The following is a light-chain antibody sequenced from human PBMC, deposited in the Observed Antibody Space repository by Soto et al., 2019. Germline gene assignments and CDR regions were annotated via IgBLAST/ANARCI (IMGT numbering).Light chain of an antibody. Sequence: DIQMTQSPSTLSSSAGDRVTITCRASQSISRWLAWYQQKTGKAPKLLIYDASSLESGVPSRFSGSGSGTEFTLPISSLQPDDFATYHCQQYNSWSGVTFGGGTKVEIK. CDR1: QSISRW. V-gene: IGKV1-5*01. CDR3: QQYNSWSGVT. CDR2: DAS. J-gene: IGKJ4*01.